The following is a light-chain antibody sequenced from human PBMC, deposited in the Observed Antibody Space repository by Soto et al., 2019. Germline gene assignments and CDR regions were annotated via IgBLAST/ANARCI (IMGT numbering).Light chain of an antibody. CDR3: QQYYWEPDT. CDR1: QSVSSSY. V-gene: IGKV3-20*01. Sequence: EIVLTHSPGTLSLSPGERATLSFRASQSVSSSYLAWYQQKRGQAPRLVTYGASNRATGIPDRFSGSGSGTDFTLTVSRLEPEDFAVYYCQQYYWEPDTFGQGTRLEIK. CDR2: GAS. J-gene: IGKJ5*01.